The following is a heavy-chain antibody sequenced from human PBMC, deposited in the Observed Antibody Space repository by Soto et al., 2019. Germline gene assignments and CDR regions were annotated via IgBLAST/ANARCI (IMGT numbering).Heavy chain of an antibody. V-gene: IGHV1-69*13. D-gene: IGHD3-3*01. CDR2: IIPIFGTA. CDR1: GGTFSSYA. Sequence: SVKVSCKASGGTFSSYAISWVRQAPGQGLEWMGGIIPIFGTANYAQKFQGRVTITADESTSTAYMELSSLRSEDTAVYYCARTNYDFWSGSAVGWFDYWGQGTLVTVSS. CDR3: ARTNYDFWSGSAVGWFDY. J-gene: IGHJ4*02.